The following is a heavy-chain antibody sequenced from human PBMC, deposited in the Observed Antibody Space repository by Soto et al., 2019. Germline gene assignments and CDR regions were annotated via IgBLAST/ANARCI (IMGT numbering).Heavy chain of an antibody. Sequence: ASVKVSCKASGYTFTTYAMHWVRQAPGQRLEWMGWISAYNGNTNYAQKLQGRVTMTTDTSTSTAYMELRSLRSDDTAVYYCARGDELELRRFDPWGQGTLVTVSS. CDR2: ISAYNGNT. CDR3: ARGDELELRRFDP. D-gene: IGHD1-7*01. CDR1: GYTFTTYA. V-gene: IGHV1-18*01. J-gene: IGHJ5*02.